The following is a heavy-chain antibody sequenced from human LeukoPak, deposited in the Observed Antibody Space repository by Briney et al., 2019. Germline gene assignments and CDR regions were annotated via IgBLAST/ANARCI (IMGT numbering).Heavy chain of an antibody. V-gene: IGHV1-18*01. D-gene: IGHD6-19*01. Sequence: GASVKVSCKASGYTFTSYGISWVRQAPGQGLEWMGWISAYNGNTNYAQKLQGRVTMTTDTSTSTAYMELRSLRSDDTAVYYCARDWYGSGSYYYYYGMDVWGQGTTVTVSS. CDR3: ARDWYGSGSYYYYYGMDV. CDR1: GYTFTSYG. J-gene: IGHJ6*02. CDR2: ISAYNGNT.